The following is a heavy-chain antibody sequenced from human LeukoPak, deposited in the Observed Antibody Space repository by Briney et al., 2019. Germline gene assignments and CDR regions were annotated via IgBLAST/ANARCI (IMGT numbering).Heavy chain of an antibody. Sequence: SETLSLTCAVSGASITSNNWWSWVRQPPGKGLEWIGEIYHGGSTNYNPSLMSRVSISVDKSKNLFSLKLSSVTAADTAVYYCNLGYCSSTSCLSGHFDYWGQGTLVTVSS. D-gene: IGHD2-2*01. CDR1: GASITSNNW. CDR3: NLGYCSSTSCLSGHFDY. J-gene: IGHJ4*02. CDR2: IYHGGST. V-gene: IGHV4-4*02.